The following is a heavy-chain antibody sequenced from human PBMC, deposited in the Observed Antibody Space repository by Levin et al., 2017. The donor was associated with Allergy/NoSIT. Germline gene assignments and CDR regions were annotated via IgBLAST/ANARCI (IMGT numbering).Heavy chain of an antibody. J-gene: IGHJ4*02. Sequence: KVGESLKISCKGSGYSFTSYWIGWVRQMPGKGLEWMGIIYPGDSDTRYSPSFQGQVTISADKSISTAYLQWSSLKASDTAMYYCARHYCSSTSCYESGDYWGQGTLVTVSS. CDR1: GYSFTSYW. CDR3: ARHYCSSTSCYESGDY. CDR2: IYPGDSDT. V-gene: IGHV5-51*01. D-gene: IGHD2-2*01.